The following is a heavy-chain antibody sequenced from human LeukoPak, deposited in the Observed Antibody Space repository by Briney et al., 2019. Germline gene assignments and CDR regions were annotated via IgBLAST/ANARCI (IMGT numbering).Heavy chain of an antibody. D-gene: IGHD3-3*01. CDR3: ARGITIFGVVIKNYYYMDV. CDR2: INHSGST. CDR1: GGSFSGYY. J-gene: IGHJ6*03. Sequence: SETLSLTCAVYGGSFSGYYWSWIRQPPGKGLEWIGEINHSGSTNYNPSLKSRVTISVDTSKNQFSLKLSSVTAADTAVYYCARGITIFGVVIKNYYYMDVWGKGTTVTVSS. V-gene: IGHV4-34*01.